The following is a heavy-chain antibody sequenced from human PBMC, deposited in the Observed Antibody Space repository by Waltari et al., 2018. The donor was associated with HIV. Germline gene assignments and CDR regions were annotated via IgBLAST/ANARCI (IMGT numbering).Heavy chain of an antibody. CDR1: GGSFSDYY. D-gene: IGHD3-3*01. Sequence: QVQLQQWGAGLLKPLETLSLTCAVYGGSFSDYYWSWIRQPPGKGLEWIGEINHSGSPTYNPSLKSRVTISVDTSKNQFSLKLSSVTAADTAIYYCARGRFLEWWLSGGIDYWGQGTLVTVSS. CDR3: ARGRFLEWWLSGGIDY. CDR2: INHSGSP. J-gene: IGHJ4*02. V-gene: IGHV4-34*01.